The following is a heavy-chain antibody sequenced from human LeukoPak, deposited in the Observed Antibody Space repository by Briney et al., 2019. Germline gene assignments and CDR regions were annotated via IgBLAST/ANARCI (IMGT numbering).Heavy chain of an antibody. V-gene: IGHV1-18*01. Sequence: ASVKVSCKASGYTFTSYGISWVRQAPRQGLEWMGWISAYNGNTNYAQKLQGRVTMTTDTSTSTAYMELRSLRSDDTAVYYCARDLGYYGSGSYYRQYYSDYWGQGTLVTVSS. CDR1: GYTFTSYG. CDR3: ARDLGYYGSGSYYRQYYSDY. J-gene: IGHJ4*02. CDR2: ISAYNGNT. D-gene: IGHD3-10*01.